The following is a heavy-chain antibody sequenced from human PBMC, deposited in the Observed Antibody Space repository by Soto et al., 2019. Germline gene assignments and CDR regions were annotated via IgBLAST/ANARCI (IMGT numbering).Heavy chain of an antibody. D-gene: IGHD3-22*01. CDR2: VIPILGIT. CDR1: GGTFSSYT. Sequence: QVQLVQSGAEVKRPGSSVKVSCKASGGTFSSYTFSWVRQAPGQGLEWMGRVIPILGITNYAQKFQGRVPITADKFTSTAYMELSSLRSEDTAMYYCARGKYYYAVSGNFDYWGQGTLVTVSS. CDR3: ARGKYYYAVSGNFDY. V-gene: IGHV1-69*02. J-gene: IGHJ4*02.